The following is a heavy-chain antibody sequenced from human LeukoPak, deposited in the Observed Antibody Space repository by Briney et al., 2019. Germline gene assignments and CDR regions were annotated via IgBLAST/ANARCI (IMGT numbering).Heavy chain of an antibody. CDR1: GFTFSNYA. J-gene: IGHJ6*03. Sequence: GGSLRLSCAASGFTFSNYAMHWVRQAPGKGLEWVAVISYDGSNKYFADSVMGRFTISRDNSKNTLSLQMNNLRAEDTAVYYCATGPGYYYMDVWGKGTTVTISS. CDR2: ISYDGSNK. V-gene: IGHV3-30*04. CDR3: ATGPGYYYMDV. D-gene: IGHD3-10*01.